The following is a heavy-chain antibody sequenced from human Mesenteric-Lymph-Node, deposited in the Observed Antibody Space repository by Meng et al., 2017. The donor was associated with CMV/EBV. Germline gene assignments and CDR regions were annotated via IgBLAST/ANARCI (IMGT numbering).Heavy chain of an antibody. D-gene: IGHD2-15*01. CDR3: SKIFGGSTWVLDS. V-gene: IGHV3-23*03. J-gene: IGHJ4*02. Sequence: GGSLRLSCAVSGFTFNNYEMNWVRQAPGKGLEWVSLIYSDGRSTYYADSVKGRFTISRDNSKNTLYLQMSSLRADDTAVYYCSKIFGGSTWVLDSWGQGTLVTVSS. CDR2: IYSDGRST. CDR1: GFTFNNYE.